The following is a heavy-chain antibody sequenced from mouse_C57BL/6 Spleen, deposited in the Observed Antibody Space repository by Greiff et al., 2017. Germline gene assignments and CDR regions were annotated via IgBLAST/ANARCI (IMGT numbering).Heavy chain of an antibody. CDR2: IDPSDSYT. CDR3: ARRTTIGASALAS. V-gene: IGHV1-50*01. J-gene: IGHJ4*01. D-gene: IGHD6-1*01. CDR1: GYTFTSFW. Sequence: QVQLQQPGAELVKPRASVKLFCKASGYTFTSFWMQWVKQRPGQVLACIGEIDPSDSYTIYNQKFKGKAKLTVDTSSSTAYRQLSSLTSEDSAVYYCARRTTIGASALASWGRGTSVTISS.